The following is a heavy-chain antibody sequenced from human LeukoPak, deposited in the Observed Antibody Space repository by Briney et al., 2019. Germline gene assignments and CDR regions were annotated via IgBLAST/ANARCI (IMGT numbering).Heavy chain of an antibody. CDR3: ARSPIAAAGTAFDS. Sequence: GGSLRLSCAASGFTFTSYGMHWVRQAPGKGLEWVTFIRYDGSNKYYADSVKGRFTISRDNAKNSLYLQMTSLRAEDTAVYYCARSPIAAAGTAFDSWGQGTLVTVSS. CDR2: IRYDGSNK. CDR1: GFTFTSYG. J-gene: IGHJ4*02. V-gene: IGHV3-30*02. D-gene: IGHD6-13*01.